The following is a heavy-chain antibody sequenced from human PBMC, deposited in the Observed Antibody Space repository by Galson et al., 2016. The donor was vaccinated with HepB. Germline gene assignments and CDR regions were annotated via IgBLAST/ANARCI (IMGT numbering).Heavy chain of an antibody. V-gene: IGHV1-18*01. CDR2: ISTFNGNT. J-gene: IGHJ6*02. D-gene: IGHD5-24*01. CDR3: ARSATYYYAMDV. CDR1: GYTFNNYG. Sequence: SVKVSCKASGYTFNNYGISWVRQAPGQGLEWMGWISTFNGNTNSARNFQGRVTMTTDTSTSTAYMEVRSLRFDDTAVYYCARSATYYYAMDVWGQGTTVTVSS.